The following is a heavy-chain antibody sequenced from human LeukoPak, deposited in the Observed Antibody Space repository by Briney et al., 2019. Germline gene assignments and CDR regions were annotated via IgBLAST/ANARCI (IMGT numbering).Heavy chain of an antibody. CDR3: ARDSSSWYSY. D-gene: IGHD6-13*01. J-gene: IGHJ4*02. CDR1: GFTFSTYG. CDR2: ISNDGSNK. V-gene: IGHV3-30*12. Sequence: PGGSLRLSCSASGFTFSTYGMNWVRQAPGKGLEWVAVISNDGSNKYYADSVKGRFTISRDNSKNTLYLQMNSLRAEDTAVYYCARDSSSWYSYWGRGTLVTVSS.